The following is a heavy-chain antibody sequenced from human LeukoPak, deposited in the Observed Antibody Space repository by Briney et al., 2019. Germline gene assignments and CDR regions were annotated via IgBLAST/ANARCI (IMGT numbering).Heavy chain of an antibody. Sequence: GGSLRLSSAASGFIFSSYEMNWVRQAPGKGLEWVSYISSSGSTIYYADSVKGRFTITRDNAKNSLYLQMNSLRAEDTAVYYCARPGSYLSDYWGQGTLVTVSS. CDR3: ARPGSYLSDY. V-gene: IGHV3-48*03. CDR1: GFIFSSYE. J-gene: IGHJ4*02. CDR2: ISSSGSTI. D-gene: IGHD1-26*01.